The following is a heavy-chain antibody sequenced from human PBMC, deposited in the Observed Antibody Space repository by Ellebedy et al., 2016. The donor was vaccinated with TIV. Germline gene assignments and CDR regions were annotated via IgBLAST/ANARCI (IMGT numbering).Heavy chain of an antibody. CDR1: GYSFTSYW. V-gene: IGHV5-51*01. D-gene: IGHD3-10*01. CDR3: ASCRLPGSYYYYGMDV. J-gene: IGHJ6*02. CDR2: IYPGDSDT. Sequence: GESLKISCKGSGYSFTSYWIGWVRQMPGKGLEWMGIIYPGDSDTRYSPSFQGQVTISADKSISTAYLQWSSLKASDTAMYYCASCRLPGSYYYYGMDVWGQGTTVTVSS.